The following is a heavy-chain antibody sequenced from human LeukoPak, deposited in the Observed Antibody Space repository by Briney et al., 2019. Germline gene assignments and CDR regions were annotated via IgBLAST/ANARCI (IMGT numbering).Heavy chain of an antibody. V-gene: IGHV3-30*18. CDR2: ISYDGTNK. CDR1: GFSFSYYG. J-gene: IGHJ4*02. D-gene: IGHD4-17*01. CDR3: AKSPGIGTYGDRSTAVDY. Sequence: GGSLRLACSASGFSFSYYGFHWVRQAPGKGLESLALISYDGTNKYYADSVKGRFTISRDNSKNTLFLQMNSLRAEDTTVYYCAKSPGIGTYGDRSTAVDYWGQGTLVTVSS.